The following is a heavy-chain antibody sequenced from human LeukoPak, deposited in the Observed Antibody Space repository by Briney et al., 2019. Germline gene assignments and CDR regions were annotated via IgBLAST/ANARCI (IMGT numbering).Heavy chain of an antibody. D-gene: IGHD2-15*01. J-gene: IGHJ4*02. CDR1: GFTFSSYG. Sequence: GGSLRLSCAASGFTFSSYGMHWVRQAPGKGLEWVAVISYDGSNKYYADSVKGRFTISRDNSKNTLYLQMNSLRAEDTAVYYCAKDLFQEEVVAATPLDYWGQGTLVTVSS. V-gene: IGHV3-30*18. CDR3: AKDLFQEEVVAATPLDY. CDR2: ISYDGSNK.